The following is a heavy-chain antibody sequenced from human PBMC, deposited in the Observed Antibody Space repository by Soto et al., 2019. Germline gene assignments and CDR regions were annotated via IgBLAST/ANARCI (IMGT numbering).Heavy chain of an antibody. J-gene: IGHJ4*02. V-gene: IGHV1-8*01. D-gene: IGHD6-19*01. Sequence: QVQLVQSGADVKKPGASAKVSCKASGYTFTSYDINWVRQSTGQGLEWMGWINPNSGNTGYAQKCQGRVTMTRNTSLSTDYIEVSSVRSEDKAVYYCASSGSGWYVYWGQGTLVTVSS. CDR2: INPNSGNT. CDR3: ASSGSGWYVY. CDR1: GYTFTSYD.